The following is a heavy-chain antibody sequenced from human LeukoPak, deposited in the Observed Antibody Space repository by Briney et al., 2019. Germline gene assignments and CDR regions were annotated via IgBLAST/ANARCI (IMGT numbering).Heavy chain of an antibody. CDR2: IYYSGST. CDR3: ARDRASYYMDV. J-gene: IGHJ6*03. D-gene: IGHD2-21*01. Sequence: PSQTLSLTCTVSGGSISSGGYYWSWIRQHPGKGLEWIGNIYYSGSTYHNPSLTSRVTISVDTSKNQFSLTLSSVTAADPAVYYCARDRASYYMDVWGKGTTVTVSS. CDR1: GGSISSGGYY. V-gene: IGHV4-31*03.